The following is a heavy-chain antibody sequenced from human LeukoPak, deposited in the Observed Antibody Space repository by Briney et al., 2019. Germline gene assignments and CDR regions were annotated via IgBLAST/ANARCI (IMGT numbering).Heavy chain of an antibody. D-gene: IGHD3-3*01. CDR3: ARVSKYYDFWSGYSIGNYFDY. Sequence: ASVEVSCKTSGYSFIDYYIHWVRQAPGQGLEWMGWVNPNSGDTNYAQKFQGRVTMTRDTSISTAYMELSRLRSDDTAVYYCARVSKYYDFWSGYSIGNYFDYWGQGSLVTVSS. CDR2: VNPNSGDT. V-gene: IGHV1-2*02. J-gene: IGHJ4*02. CDR1: GYSFIDYY.